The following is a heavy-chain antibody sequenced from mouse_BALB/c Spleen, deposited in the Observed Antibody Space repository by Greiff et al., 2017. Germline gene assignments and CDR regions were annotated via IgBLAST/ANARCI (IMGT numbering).Heavy chain of an antibody. D-gene: IGHD2-1*01. CDR1: GYTFTSYY. CDR2: INPSNGGT. J-gene: IGHJ1*01. V-gene: IGHV1S81*02. CDR3: TRDYGNPYWYFDV. Sequence: QVQLQQSGAELVKPGASVKLSCKASGYTFTSYYMYWVKQRPGQGLEWIGEINPSNGGTNFNEKFKSKATLTVDKSSSTAYMQLSSLTSEDSAVYCCTRDYGNPYWYFDVWGAGTTVTVSS.